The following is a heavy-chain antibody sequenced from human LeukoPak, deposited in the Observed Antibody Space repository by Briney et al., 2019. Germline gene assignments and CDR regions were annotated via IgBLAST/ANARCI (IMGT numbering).Heavy chain of an antibody. D-gene: IGHD3-22*01. CDR3: ARVVYDSSGYYPLGLAY. CDR2: ISGSGGST. J-gene: IGHJ4*02. Sequence: PGGSLRLSCAASGFTFSSYAMSWVRQAPGKGLEWVSAISGSGGSTYYADSVKGRFTISRDNSKNTLYLQMNSLRAEDTAVYYCARVVYDSSGYYPLGLAYWGQGTLVTVSS. V-gene: IGHV3-23*01. CDR1: GFTFSSYA.